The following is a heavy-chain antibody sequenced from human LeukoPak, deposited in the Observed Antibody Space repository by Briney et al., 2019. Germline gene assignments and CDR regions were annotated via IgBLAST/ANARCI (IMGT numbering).Heavy chain of an antibody. J-gene: IGHJ3*02. CDR3: ARVWGSDAFDI. CDR2: INSDGSST. V-gene: IGHV3-74*01. CDR1: GFTFSHYW. Sequence: GGSVRLSCAASGFTFSHYWMQWVRQAPGKGLVWVSRINSDGSSTTHADSVKGRFTISRDNAKNTLYLQMNSLRTEDTAEYYCARVWGSDAFDIWGQGTMVTVSS. D-gene: IGHD3-16*01.